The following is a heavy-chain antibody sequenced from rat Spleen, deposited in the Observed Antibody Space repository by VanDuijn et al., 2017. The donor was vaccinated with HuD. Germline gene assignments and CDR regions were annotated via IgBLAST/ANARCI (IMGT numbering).Heavy chain of an antibody. CDR3: GTSYYGYERFAY. D-gene: IGHD1-7*01. Sequence: EVQLVESGGGLVQPGRSLKLSCVASGFTFSDYGLNWSRQAPGQGLEWVAYISTSSGAIYYADTVKGRFTISRDNAKNTLYLQLSSLRSEDTALYYCGTSYYGYERFAYWGQGTLVTVSS. V-gene: IGHV5-34*01. J-gene: IGHJ3*01. CDR2: ISTSSGAI. CDR1: GFTFSDYG.